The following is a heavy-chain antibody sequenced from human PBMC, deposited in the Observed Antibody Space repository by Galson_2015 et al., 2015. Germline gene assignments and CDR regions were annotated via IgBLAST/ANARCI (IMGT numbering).Heavy chain of an antibody. J-gene: IGHJ3*02. D-gene: IGHD5-12*01. V-gene: IGHV3-11*01. Sequence: SLRLSCAASGFTFSDYYMSWIRQAPGKGLEWVSYISSSGSTIYYADSVKGRFTISRDNAKNSLYLQMNSLRAEDTAVYYCARDDSGYELAGDAFDIWGQGTMVTVSS. CDR2: ISSSGSTI. CDR3: ARDDSGYELAGDAFDI. CDR1: GFTFSDYY.